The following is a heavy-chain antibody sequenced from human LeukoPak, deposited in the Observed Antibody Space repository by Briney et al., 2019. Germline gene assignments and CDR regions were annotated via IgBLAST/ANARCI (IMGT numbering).Heavy chain of an antibody. CDR3: TRGPPGPNVTYFQH. CDR2: IRSKAFGATT. J-gene: IGHJ1*01. D-gene: IGHD1-14*01. CDR1: GFTFGDYA. Sequence: GGSLRLSCTPSGFTFGDYAMTWVRQAPGKGLEWVGFIRSKAFGATTEYAASVKGRFTVSRDDSKSIAYLQMNSLKIEDTAVYYCTRGPPGPNVTYFQHWGQGTLVTVSS. V-gene: IGHV3-49*04.